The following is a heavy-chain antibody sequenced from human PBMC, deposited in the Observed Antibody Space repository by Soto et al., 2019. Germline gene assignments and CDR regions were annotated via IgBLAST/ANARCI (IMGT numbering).Heavy chain of an antibody. J-gene: IGHJ4*02. CDR3: ARDSGPGVWGSYRPFDY. D-gene: IGHD3-16*02. V-gene: IGHV1-18*01. Sequence: QVPLVQSGAEVKKPGASVKVSCKASGYTFTSYGISWVRQAPGQGLEWMGWISAYNGNTNYAQKLQGRVTMTTDTSTSTAYMELRSLRSDDTAVYYCARDSGPGVWGSYRPFDYWGQGTLVTVSS. CDR2: ISAYNGNT. CDR1: GYTFTSYG.